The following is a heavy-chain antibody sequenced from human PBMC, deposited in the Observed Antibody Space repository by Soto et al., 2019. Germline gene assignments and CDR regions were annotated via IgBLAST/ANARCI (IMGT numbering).Heavy chain of an antibody. J-gene: IGHJ4*02. CDR2: ISTGNGNT. V-gene: IGHV1-3*04. CDR1: GYTFTDYA. Sequence: QVQLVQSGAEVKKPGASVKVSCKASGYTFTDYAMHGVRQAPGQRLEWMGWISTGNGNTKYSQKFQGRVTITRDTSATTAYMELRSLRSEDTAVYYCAKGSQMWTPDYWGQGTLVTVSS. CDR3: AKGSQMWTPDY. D-gene: IGHD2-21*01.